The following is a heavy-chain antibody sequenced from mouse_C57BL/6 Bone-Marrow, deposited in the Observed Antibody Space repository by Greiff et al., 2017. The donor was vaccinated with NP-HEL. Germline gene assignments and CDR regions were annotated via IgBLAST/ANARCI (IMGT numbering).Heavy chain of an antibody. D-gene: IGHD1-1*01. J-gene: IGHJ2*01. CDR2: IYPGSGST. Sequence: QVQLKQPGAELVKPGASVKMSCKASGYTFTSYWITWVKQRPGQGLEWIGDIYPGSGSTNYNEKFKSKATLTVDTSSSTAYMQLSSLTSEDSAVYYCARVGTTVELGFDYWGQGTTLTVSS. CDR1: GYTFTSYW. CDR3: ARVGTTVELGFDY. V-gene: IGHV1-55*01.